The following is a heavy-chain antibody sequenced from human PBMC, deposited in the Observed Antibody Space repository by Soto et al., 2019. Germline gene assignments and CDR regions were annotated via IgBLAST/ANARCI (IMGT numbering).Heavy chain of an antibody. CDR1: GGSISSYY. Sequence: PSETLSLTCTVSGGSISSYYWSWIRQPPGKGLEWIGYIYYSGSTNYNPSLKSRVTISVDTSKNQFSLKLSSVTAADTAVYYCARVYDFWSGYYTNWFDPWGQGTLVPVSS. CDR2: IYYSGST. D-gene: IGHD3-3*01. CDR3: ARVYDFWSGYYTNWFDP. J-gene: IGHJ5*02. V-gene: IGHV4-59*01.